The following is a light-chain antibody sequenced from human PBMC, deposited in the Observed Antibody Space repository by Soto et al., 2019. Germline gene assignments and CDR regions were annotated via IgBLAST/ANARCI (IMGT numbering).Light chain of an antibody. CDR3: QHCSNWPPGIT. J-gene: IGKJ4*01. CDR1: QSVSSY. V-gene: IGKV3-11*01. CDR2: DAS. Sequence: EIVLTQSPATLSLSPGERATLSCRASQSVSSYLAWYQQNPGQAPRLLIYDASNRATGIPARFSGSGSVTDFTLTISSLEPEDFAVCYRQHCSNWPPGITFGGRTKVEIK.